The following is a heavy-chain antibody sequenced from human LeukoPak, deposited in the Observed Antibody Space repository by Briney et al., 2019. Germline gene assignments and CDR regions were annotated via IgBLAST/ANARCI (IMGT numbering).Heavy chain of an antibody. Sequence: PSETLSLTCTVSGYSISSGYYWGWIRQPPGTGLEWIGSIYHSGSTYYNPSLKSRVTISVDTSKNQFSLKLSSVTAADTAVYYCARAGRWLQGGEDYWGQGTLVTVSS. D-gene: IGHD5-24*01. V-gene: IGHV4-38-2*02. CDR1: GYSISSGYY. J-gene: IGHJ4*02. CDR3: ARAGRWLQGGEDY. CDR2: IYHSGST.